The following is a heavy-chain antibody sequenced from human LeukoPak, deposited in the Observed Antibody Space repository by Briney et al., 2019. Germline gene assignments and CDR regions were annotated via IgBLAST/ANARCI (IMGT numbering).Heavy chain of an antibody. V-gene: IGHV3-11*01. CDR1: GFTFSDYY. Sequence: GGSLRLSCAASGFTFSDYYMSWIRQAPGKGLEWGSYIRSSGSTIYYADSVKGRFTISRDNAKKSLYLQMNSLRAEDTAVYYCARYIRGLYSSGIDYWGQGTLVTVSS. CDR2: IRSSGSTI. CDR3: ARYIRGLYSSGIDY. J-gene: IGHJ4*02. D-gene: IGHD6-19*01.